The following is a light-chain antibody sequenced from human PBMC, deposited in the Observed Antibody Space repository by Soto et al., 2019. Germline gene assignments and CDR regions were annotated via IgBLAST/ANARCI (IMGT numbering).Light chain of an antibody. Sequence: EKVMTQSPATLSVSAGERASLSCRASQSVSNSLLWYQQKPAQAPRLLIYYASTRATGIPDRFSGSASGTEFTLTISSLQSEDSAVYYCQQYNQWPLTFGGGTKVEIK. V-gene: IGKV3-15*01. J-gene: IGKJ4*01. CDR1: QSVSNS. CDR2: YAS. CDR3: QQYNQWPLT.